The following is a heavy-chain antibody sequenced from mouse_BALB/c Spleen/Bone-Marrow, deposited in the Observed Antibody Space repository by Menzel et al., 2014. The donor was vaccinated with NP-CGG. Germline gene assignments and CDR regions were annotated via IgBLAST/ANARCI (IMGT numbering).Heavy chain of an antibody. Sequence: VQLQQSGAELAKPGASVKMSCKASGYTFTSYWIHWVKQRPGQGLEWIGYINPSTGYTEHNQKFKDKATLTADKSSSTAYMQLSSLTSEDSAVYYCAPYSHEGVAYWGQGTLVTVSA. CDR3: APYSHEGVAY. CDR1: GYTFTSYW. V-gene: IGHV1-7*01. D-gene: IGHD2-12*01. CDR2: INPSTGYT. J-gene: IGHJ3*01.